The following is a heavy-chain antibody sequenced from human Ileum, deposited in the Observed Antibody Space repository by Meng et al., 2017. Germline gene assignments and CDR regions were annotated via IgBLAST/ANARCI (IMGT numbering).Heavy chain of an antibody. CDR1: GFTFSSYS. D-gene: IGHD6-13*01. CDR3: ARRTPTSLNSSSWYVAIDY. CDR2: ISSSSSYI. V-gene: IGHV3-21*01. J-gene: IGHJ4*02. Sequence: GESLKISCAASGFTFSSYSMNWVRQAPGKGLEWVSSISSSSSYIYYADSVKGRFTISRDNAKNSLYLQMNSLRAEDTAVYYCARRTPTSLNSSSWYVAIDYWGQGTLVTVSS.